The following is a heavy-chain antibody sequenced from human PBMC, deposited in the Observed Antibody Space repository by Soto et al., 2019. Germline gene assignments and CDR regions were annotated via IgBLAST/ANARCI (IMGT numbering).Heavy chain of an antibody. V-gene: IGHV4-30-2*01. J-gene: IGHJ6*02. D-gene: IGHD3-10*01. CDR3: TTQGFGILHGLVDV. CDR2: MYHSGST. Sequence: PSETLSLTCAVSGGSISSGGYSWSWIRQPPGKGLEWIGYMYHSGSTYYNPSLKSRVTISIDRSKNQISLNLVPVTAADTVVYYCTTQGFGILHGLVDVWGQGTTVTVS. CDR1: GGSISSGGYS.